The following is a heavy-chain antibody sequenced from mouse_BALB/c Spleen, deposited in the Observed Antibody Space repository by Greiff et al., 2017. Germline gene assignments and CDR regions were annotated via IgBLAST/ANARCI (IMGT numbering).Heavy chain of an antibody. CDR1: GFTFNTYA. D-gene: IGHD2-10*02. V-gene: IGHV10-1*02. CDR3: VRREYGNPFAY. Sequence: EVQLVESGGGLVQPKGSLKLSCAASGFTFNTYAMNWVRQAPGKGLEWVARIRSKSNNYATYYADSVKDRFTISRDDSQSMLYLQMNNLKTEDTAMYYCVRREYGNPFAYWGQGTLVTVSA. CDR2: IRSKSNNYAT. J-gene: IGHJ3*01.